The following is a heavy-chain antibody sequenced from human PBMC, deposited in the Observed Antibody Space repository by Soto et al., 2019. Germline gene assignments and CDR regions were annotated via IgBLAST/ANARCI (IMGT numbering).Heavy chain of an antibody. V-gene: IGHV2-5*02. CDR2: IYWDDDK. Sequence: QITLNESGPTVVRTTETLTLTCRFSGFSLTTSGVGVGWIRQSPGKAPEWLALIYWDDDKRYSASLKSRLTITKDTSKNQVVLTVSDLGPTDTATYYCAHRVLRTVFGLVTTTAIYFDFWGQGTPVAVSS. D-gene: IGHD3-3*01. CDR1: GFSLTTSGVG. CDR3: AHRVLRTVFGLVTTTAIYFDF. J-gene: IGHJ4*02.